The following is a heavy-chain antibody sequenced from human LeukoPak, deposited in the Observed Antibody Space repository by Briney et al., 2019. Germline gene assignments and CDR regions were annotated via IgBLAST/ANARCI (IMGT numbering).Heavy chain of an antibody. D-gene: IGHD6-6*01. V-gene: IGHV4-31*03. J-gene: IGHJ4*02. CDR2: IYYGGST. CDR1: DGSLSRAVYY. CDR3: ARGAEYSSSPFDY. Sequence: SETLSLTCTASDGSLSRAVYYWSWIRHHPGKGLEWIGKIYYGGSTYYNPSLQSRATISVDRSKNQFSLKLTSVTAADTAVYYCARGAEYSSSPFDYWGQGSLVTVSS.